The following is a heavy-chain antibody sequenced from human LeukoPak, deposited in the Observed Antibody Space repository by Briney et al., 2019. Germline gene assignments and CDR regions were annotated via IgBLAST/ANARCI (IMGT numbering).Heavy chain of an antibody. Sequence: GGSLRLSCAASGFTFSSYEMNWVRQAPGKGLEWVSYMSSSGSTIYYADSVKGRFTISRDNAKNSLYLQMNSLRAEDTAVYYCARDWWQQPFDYWGQGTLVTVSS. V-gene: IGHV3-48*03. CDR3: ARDWWQQPFDY. D-gene: IGHD6-13*01. J-gene: IGHJ4*02. CDR2: MSSSGSTI. CDR1: GFTFSSYE.